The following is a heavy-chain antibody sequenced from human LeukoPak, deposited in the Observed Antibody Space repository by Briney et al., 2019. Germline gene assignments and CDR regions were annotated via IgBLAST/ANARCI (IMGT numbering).Heavy chain of an antibody. J-gene: IGHJ6*03. CDR2: ISGSGDRT. CDR3: ANSGCSSPTCYYFYYYMDV. V-gene: IGHV3-23*01. CDR1: GFIFSNYA. D-gene: IGHD2-2*01. Sequence: GGSLRLSCAASGFIFSNYAMNWVRQAPGKGLEWVSGISGSGDRTYYGDSVKGRFTTSRDNSKNTLYLQMNSLRAEDTAVYYCANSGCSSPTCYYFYYYMDVWGKGTTVTVSS.